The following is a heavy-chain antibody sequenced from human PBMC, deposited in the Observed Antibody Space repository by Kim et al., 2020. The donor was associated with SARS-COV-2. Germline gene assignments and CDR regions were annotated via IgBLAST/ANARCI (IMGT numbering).Heavy chain of an antibody. J-gene: IGHJ6*02. CDR1: GGSISSGGYY. CDR2: IYYSGST. D-gene: IGHD3-3*01. CDR3: VRDGPRDFWSGYYTDYYYYGMDV. V-gene: IGHV4-31*03. Sequence: SETLSLTCTVSGGSISSGGYYWSWIRQHPGKGLEWIGYIYYSGSTYYNPSLKSRVTISVDTSKNQFSLKLSSVTAADTAVYYCVRDGPRDFWSGYYTDYYYYGMDVWGQGTTVTVSS.